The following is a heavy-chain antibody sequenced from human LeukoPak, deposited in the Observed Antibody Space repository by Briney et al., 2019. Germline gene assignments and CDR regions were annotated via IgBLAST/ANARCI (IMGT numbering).Heavy chain of an antibody. D-gene: IGHD3/OR15-3a*01. J-gene: IGHJ4*02. CDR1: GFTFSSYA. CDR3: VRARGWTGSTAYYVDY. Sequence: PGGSLRLSCAASGFTFSSYAMSWVRQAPGKGLEWVANIKQDGGEKYYVDSVKGRFTISRDNAENSLFLQMNSLRAEDTAVYYCVRARGWTGSTAYYVDYWGQGTLVTVSS. CDR2: IKQDGGEK. V-gene: IGHV3-7*01.